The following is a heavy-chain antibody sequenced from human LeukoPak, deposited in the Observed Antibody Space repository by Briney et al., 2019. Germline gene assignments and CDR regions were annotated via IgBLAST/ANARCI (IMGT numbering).Heavy chain of an antibody. J-gene: IGHJ4*02. CDR2: IYNSGST. CDR3: ARAYSSSWYWFDY. V-gene: IGHV4-59*01. Sequence: PSETLSLTCTVSDGSISSYYWSWIRQPPGKGLEWIGYIYNSGSTNYNPSLKSRVTISADTSKNQFSLKLSSVTAADTAVYYCARAYSSSWYWFDYWGQGTLVTVSS. CDR1: DGSISSYY. D-gene: IGHD6-13*01.